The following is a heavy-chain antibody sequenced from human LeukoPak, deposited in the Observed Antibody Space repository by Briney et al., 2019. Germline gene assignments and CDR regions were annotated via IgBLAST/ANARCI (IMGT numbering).Heavy chain of an antibody. CDR3: ARVVKDYVWGSYVMAAFDI. CDR1: GFTVSSNY. V-gene: IGHV3-66*01. Sequence: GGSLRLSCAASGFTVSSNYMSWVREAPGKGLEWVSVIYSGGSTYYADCVKGRFTTSRDNSKNTLYLQMNSLRAEDTAVYYCARVVKDYVWGSYVMAAFDIWGQGPMVTVSS. CDR2: IYSGGST. D-gene: IGHD3-16*01. J-gene: IGHJ3*02.